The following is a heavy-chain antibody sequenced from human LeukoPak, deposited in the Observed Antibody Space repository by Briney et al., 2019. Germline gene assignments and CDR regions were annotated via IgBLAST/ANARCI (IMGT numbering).Heavy chain of an antibody. V-gene: IGHV4-59*01. CDR1: GGSISNYY. CDR3: ARDLTAQNWFDP. Sequence: SEILSLTCTVSGGSISNYYWSWIRQSPGKGLEWIGYIYNSGSTNYNLSLRSRVTISVDTSKNQFSLKLSSVTAADTAAYYCARDLTAQNWFDPWGQGTLVTVSS. J-gene: IGHJ5*02. CDR2: IYNSGST.